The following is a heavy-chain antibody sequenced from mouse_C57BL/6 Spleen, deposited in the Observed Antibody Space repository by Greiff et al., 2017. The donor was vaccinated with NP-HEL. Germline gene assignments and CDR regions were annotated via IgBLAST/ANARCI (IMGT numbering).Heavy chain of an antibody. CDR3: ARRDYDCDYAMDY. Sequence: VQLQQSGAELAKPGASVKLSCKASGYTFTSYWMHWVKQRPGQGLEWIGYINPSSGYTKYNQKFKDKATLTADKSSSTAYMQLSSLTYEDSAVYYCARRDYDCDYAMDYWGQGTSVTVSS. CDR2: INPSSGYT. V-gene: IGHV1-7*01. J-gene: IGHJ4*01. D-gene: IGHD2-4*01. CDR1: GYTFTSYW.